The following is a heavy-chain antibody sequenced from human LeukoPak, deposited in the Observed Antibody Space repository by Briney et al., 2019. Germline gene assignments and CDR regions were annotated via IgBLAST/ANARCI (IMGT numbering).Heavy chain of an antibody. CDR3: ARDLEYIIDFWSGTYYYYGMDV. CDR2: ISAYNGNT. CDR1: GYTFTSYG. Sequence: GASVKVSCKASGYTFTSYGISWVRQAPGQGLEWMGWISAYNGNTNYAQKLQGRVTMTTDTSTSTAYMELRSLRSDDTAVYYCARDLEYIIDFWSGTYYYYGMDVWGQGTTVTVSS. J-gene: IGHJ6*02. V-gene: IGHV1-18*01. D-gene: IGHD3-3*01.